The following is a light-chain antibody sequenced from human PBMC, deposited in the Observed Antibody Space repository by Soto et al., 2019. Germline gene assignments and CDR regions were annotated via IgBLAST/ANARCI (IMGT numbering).Light chain of an antibody. CDR1: QSVTGTY. CDR2: GAS. CDR3: QQYGSPPRT. J-gene: IGKJ2*01. Sequence: EVVLTQSPGTLSLSPGERATLSCRASQSVTGTYLAWYQQKPRQAPRLLVYGASTRVTGIPDRFSGSGSGTDFTLTVSRLEPEDFAVYYCQQYGSPPRTFGQGTKLEIK. V-gene: IGKV3-20*01.